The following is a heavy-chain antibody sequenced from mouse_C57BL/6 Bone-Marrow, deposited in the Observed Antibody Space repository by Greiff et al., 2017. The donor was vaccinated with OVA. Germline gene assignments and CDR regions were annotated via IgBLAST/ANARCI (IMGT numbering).Heavy chain of an antibody. CDR2: IYPGSGST. CDR3: ARSLLRRFAD. J-gene: IGHJ3*01. Sequence: QVQLQQPGAELVKPGASVKLSCKASGYTFTSYWITWVKQRPGQGLEWIGDIYPGSGSTNYNEKFKSKATLTVDTSSSTAYMQLSSLTSEDSAVYDCARSLLRRFADWGKGTLVTVSA. D-gene: IGHD1-1*01. CDR1: GYTFTSYW. V-gene: IGHV1-55*01.